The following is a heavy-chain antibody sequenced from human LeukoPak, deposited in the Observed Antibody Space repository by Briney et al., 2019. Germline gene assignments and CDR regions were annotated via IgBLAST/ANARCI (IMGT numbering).Heavy chain of an antibody. CDR2: INHSGST. CDR3: ASTTYDYVWGSYRE. V-gene: IGHV4-34*01. D-gene: IGHD3-16*02. CDR1: GGSFSGYY. Sequence: SETLSLTCAVYGGSFSGYYWSWIRQPPGKGLEWIGEINHSGSTNYNPSLKSRVTISVDTSKNQFSLKLSSVTAADTAVYYCASTTYDYVWGSYREWGQGTLVTVSS. J-gene: IGHJ4*02.